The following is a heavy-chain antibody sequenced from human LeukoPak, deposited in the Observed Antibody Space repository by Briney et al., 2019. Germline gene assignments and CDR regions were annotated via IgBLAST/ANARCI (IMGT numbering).Heavy chain of an antibody. CDR2: INPNSGGT. CDR3: ARWGSSWPRGSWYFDY. D-gene: IGHD6-13*01. V-gene: IGHV1-2*04. J-gene: IGHJ4*02. Sequence: ASVKVSCKASGGTFSSYAISWVRQAPGQGLEWMGWINPNSGGTNYAQKFQGWVTMTRDTSISTAYMELSRLRSDDTAVYYCARWGSSWPRGSWYFDYWGQGTLVTVSS. CDR1: GGTFSSYA.